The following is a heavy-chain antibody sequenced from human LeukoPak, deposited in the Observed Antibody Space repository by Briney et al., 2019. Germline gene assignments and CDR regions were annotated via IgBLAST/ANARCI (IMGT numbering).Heavy chain of an antibody. CDR2: MNPNSGNT. J-gene: IGHJ5*02. CDR3: ARGPRSHTNWFDP. Sequence: ASVKVSCKASGYTFTSYDINWVRQATGQGLEWMGWMNPNSGNTGYAQKFQGRVTITRNTSISTAYMELSSLRSEDTAVYHCARGPRSHTNWFDPWGQGTLVTVSS. CDR1: GYTFTSYD. V-gene: IGHV1-8*03.